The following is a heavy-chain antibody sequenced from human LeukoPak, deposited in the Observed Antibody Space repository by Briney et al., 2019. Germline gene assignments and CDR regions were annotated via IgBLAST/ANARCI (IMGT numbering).Heavy chain of an antibody. CDR1: GLTFSRYG. CDR2: IRYDGSNK. D-gene: IGHD4-17*01. Sequence: GGSLRLSCAASGLTFSRYGMHWLRQAPGKGLEWVAFIRYDGSNKYYADSVKGRFTISRDNSKNTLYLQTNSLRVDDTAVYYCARDRLHYGEYEKTLDYWGQGTLVTVSS. V-gene: IGHV3-30*02. J-gene: IGHJ4*02. CDR3: ARDRLHYGEYEKTLDY.